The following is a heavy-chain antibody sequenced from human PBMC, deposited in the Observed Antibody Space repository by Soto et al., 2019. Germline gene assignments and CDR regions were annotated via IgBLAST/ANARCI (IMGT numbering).Heavy chain of an antibody. CDR1: GFTFSNYA. CDR3: ARRQDTAMVYYYYYGMDV. CDR2: IGGGDDI. J-gene: IGHJ6*02. V-gene: IGHV3-23*01. D-gene: IGHD5-18*01. Sequence: PGGSLRLSCEASGFTFSNYAMAWVRQTPGEGPEWVSTIGGGDDIFYAESVQGRFTISRDNSKNTLYLQMNSLRAEDTAVYYCARRQDTAMVYYYYYGMDVWGQGTTVTVSS.